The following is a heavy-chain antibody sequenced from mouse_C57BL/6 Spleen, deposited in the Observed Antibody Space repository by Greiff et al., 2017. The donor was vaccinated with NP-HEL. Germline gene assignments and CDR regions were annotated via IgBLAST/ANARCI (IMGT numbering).Heavy chain of an antibody. J-gene: IGHJ2*01. CDR3: ARMARTIN. CDR1: GFTFSSYG. Sequence: EVQGVESGGGLVQPGGSLKLSCAASGFTFSSYGMSWVRQTPDKRLELVATINSNGGNTYYPDSVKGRFTISRDNAKNNLYLQMSSLKSEDTAMYYCARMARTINWGQGTTLTVSS. CDR2: INSNGGNT. V-gene: IGHV5-6-3*01.